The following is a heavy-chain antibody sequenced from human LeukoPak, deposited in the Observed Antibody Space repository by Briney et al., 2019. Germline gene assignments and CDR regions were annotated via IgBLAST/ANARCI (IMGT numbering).Heavy chain of an antibody. CDR2: ISGDGGST. Sequence: GGSLRLSCAASGFTFDDYAMQWVRQAPGKGLEWVSLISGDGGSTYYADSVKGRFTISRDNSKNSLYLQMNSLRTEDTALYYCAKDFGDGNQPYYYYYMDVWGKGTTVTVSS. CDR3: AKDFGDGNQPYYYYYMDV. CDR1: GFTFDDYA. V-gene: IGHV3-43*02. D-gene: IGHD3-10*01. J-gene: IGHJ6*03.